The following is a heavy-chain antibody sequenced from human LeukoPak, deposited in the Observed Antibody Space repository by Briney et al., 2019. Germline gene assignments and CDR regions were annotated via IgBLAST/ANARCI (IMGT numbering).Heavy chain of an antibody. CDR2: IIPILGIA. J-gene: IGHJ5*02. CDR3: ARVPWSSSTSRYNWFDP. V-gene: IGHV1-69*04. CDR1: GGTFSSYA. D-gene: IGHD2-2*01. Sequence: SVKVSCKASGGTFSSYAISWVRQAPGQGLEWMGRIIPILGIANYAQKFQGRVTITTDESTSTAYMELSSLRSEDTAVYYCARVPWSSSTSRYNWFDPWGQGTLVTVSS.